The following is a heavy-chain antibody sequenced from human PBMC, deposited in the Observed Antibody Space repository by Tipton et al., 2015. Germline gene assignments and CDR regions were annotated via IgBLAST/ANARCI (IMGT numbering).Heavy chain of an antibody. V-gene: IGHV3-23*01. CDR2: ISGSGGST. Sequence: GSLRLSCAASGFTFRTYAMSWVRQAPGKGLEWVSAISGSGGSTYYADSVKGRFTISRDNSKNTLYLQMNNLRAEDTAVYYCAHPQDRGVYYFDYWGQGTLVTVSS. D-gene: IGHD3-22*01. CDR1: GFTFRTYA. J-gene: IGHJ4*02. CDR3: AHPQDRGVYYFDY.